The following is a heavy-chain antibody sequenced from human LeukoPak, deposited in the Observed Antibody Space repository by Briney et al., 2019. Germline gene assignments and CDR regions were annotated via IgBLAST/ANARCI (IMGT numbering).Heavy chain of an antibody. CDR2: TTGSGGST. Sequence: PGGSLRLSCEASGFTLSNSAMSWVRQAPGKGLEWVSATTGSGGSTFYADSVRGRFIISRDNSKNTLYLQMNSLRAEDTAMYYCAKDLVRGADCWGQGTLVTVSS. CDR3: AKDLVRGADC. V-gene: IGHV3-23*01. CDR1: GFTLSNSA. D-gene: IGHD3-10*01. J-gene: IGHJ4*02.